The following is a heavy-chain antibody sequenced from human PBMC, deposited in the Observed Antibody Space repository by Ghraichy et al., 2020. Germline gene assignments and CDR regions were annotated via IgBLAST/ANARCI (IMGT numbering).Heavy chain of an antibody. CDR1: GGSISSSSYY. CDR3: ARQLGNLEWLFGTYYYYYMDV. J-gene: IGHJ6*03. V-gene: IGHV4-39*01. D-gene: IGHD3-3*01. Sequence: SETLSLTCTVSGGSISSSSYYWGWIRQPPGKGLEWIGSIYYSGSTYYNPSLKSRVTISVDTSKNQFSLKLSSVTAADTAVYYCARQLGNLEWLFGTYYYYYMDVWGKGTTVTVSS. CDR2: IYYSGST.